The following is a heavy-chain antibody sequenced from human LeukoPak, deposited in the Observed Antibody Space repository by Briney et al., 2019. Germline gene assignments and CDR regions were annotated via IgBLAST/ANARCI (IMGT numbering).Heavy chain of an antibody. CDR2: VYSSGTT. J-gene: IGHJ4*02. D-gene: IGHD3-22*01. CDR3: ARHLRSSYYYVFDY. V-gene: IGHV4-59*08. Sequence: PSETLSLICTVSGGSISTYYWSGIRQPPGKGLEWMRDVYSSGTTNYNPSLKSRATISVDTSKNQFSLKLSSVTAADTAVYYCARHLRSSYYYVFDYWGQGTLVTVSS. CDR1: GGSISTYY.